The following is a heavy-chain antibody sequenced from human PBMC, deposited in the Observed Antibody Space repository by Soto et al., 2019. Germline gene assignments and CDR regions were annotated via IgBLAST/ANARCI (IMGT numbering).Heavy chain of an antibody. V-gene: IGHV4-31*03. CDR2: IYYSGST. CDR1: GGSISSGGYY. J-gene: IGHJ4*02. D-gene: IGHD3-9*01. CDR3: ARAAARRYFLWFLIDY. Sequence: SGTLSLTCTVSGGSISSGGYYWSWIRQHPGKGLEWIGYIYYSGSTYYNPSLKSRVTISVDTSKNQFSLKLSSVTAADTAVYYCARAAARRYFLWFLIDYWGQGTLVTVSS.